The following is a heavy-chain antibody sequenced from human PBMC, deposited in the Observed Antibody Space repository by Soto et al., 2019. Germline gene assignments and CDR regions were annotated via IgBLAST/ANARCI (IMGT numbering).Heavy chain of an antibody. CDR3: ERSFIDSRGDDAFDV. D-gene: IGHD3-22*01. Sequence: GGSLRLSCAASGLTFSSYSMKWVRQAPGKGLEWVSSISSSSSYIYYADSVKGRFTISRENAKKSLYLQMNSLRAEDTAVYYCERSFIDSRGDDAFDVWGQGTMVNVSS. CDR1: GLTFSSYS. CDR2: ISSSSSYI. J-gene: IGHJ3*01. V-gene: IGHV3-21*01.